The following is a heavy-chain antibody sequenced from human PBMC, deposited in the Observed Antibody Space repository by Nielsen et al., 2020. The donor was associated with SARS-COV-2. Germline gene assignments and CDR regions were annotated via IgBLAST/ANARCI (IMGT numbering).Heavy chain of an antibody. Sequence: ASVKVSCKASGYTFTGYYMHWVRQAPGQGLEWMGWINTNTGNPTYAQGFTGRFVFSLDTSVSTAYLQISSLKAEDTAVYYCASGDLTIFGVVTNYYYGMDVWGQGTTVTVSS. J-gene: IGHJ6*02. CDR3: ASGDLTIFGVVTNYYYGMDV. CDR2: INTNTGNP. CDR1: GYTFTGYY. D-gene: IGHD3-3*01. V-gene: IGHV7-4-1*02.